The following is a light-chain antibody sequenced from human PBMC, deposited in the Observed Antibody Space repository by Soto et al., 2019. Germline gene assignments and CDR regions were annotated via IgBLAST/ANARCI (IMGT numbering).Light chain of an antibody. CDR2: GNS. J-gene: IGLJ2*01. CDR1: ISNIGAGYD. CDR3: QSYDSSLSGWV. Sequence: QSVLTQPPSVSGAPGQRVTISCTGSISNIGAGYDVHWYQQLPRTAPKLLIYGNSNRPSGVPDRFSGSKSGTSASLAITGLQAEDEADYYRQSYDSSLSGWVFGGGTKLTVL. V-gene: IGLV1-40*01.